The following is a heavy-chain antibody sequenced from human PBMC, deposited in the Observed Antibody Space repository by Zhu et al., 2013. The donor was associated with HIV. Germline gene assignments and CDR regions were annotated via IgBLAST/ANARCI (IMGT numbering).Heavy chain of an antibody. D-gene: IGHD2-8*01. CDR2: VSGAGVTT. J-gene: IGHJ5*02. CDR3: TKGRMAPVSMGFDP. Sequence: TASGFTFGNYAMNWVRQAPGKGLEWVSGVSGAGVTTYYADSVKGRFTISRDNSKNTLYLQMNSLRVDDTALYYCTKGRMAPVSMGFDPWGQGALVTVSS. CDR1: GFTFGNYA. V-gene: IGHV3-23*01.